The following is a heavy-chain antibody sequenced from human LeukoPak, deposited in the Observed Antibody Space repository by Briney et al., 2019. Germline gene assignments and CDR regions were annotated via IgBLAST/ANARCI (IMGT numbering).Heavy chain of an antibody. CDR2: ISSSSSYI. J-gene: IGHJ4*02. V-gene: IGHV3-21*01. CDR1: GFTFSSYS. Sequence: KPGGSLRLSCAASGFTFSSYSMNWVRQAPGRGLEWASSISSSSSYIYYADSVKGRFTISRDNAKNSLYLQMNSLRAEDTAVYYCARAPNWNDVFDYWGQGTLVTVSS. CDR3: ARAPNWNDVFDY. D-gene: IGHD1-1*01.